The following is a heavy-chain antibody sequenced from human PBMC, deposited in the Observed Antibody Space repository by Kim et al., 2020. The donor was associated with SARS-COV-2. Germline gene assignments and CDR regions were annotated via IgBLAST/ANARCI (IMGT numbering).Heavy chain of an antibody. D-gene: IGHD6-19*01. J-gene: IGHJ3*02. Sequence: SVKVSCKASGGTFSSYAISWVRQAPGQGLEWMGGIIPIFGTANYAQKFQGRVTITADESTSTAYMELSSLRSEDTAVYYCARAHSSGWYRDAFDIWGQGTMVTVSS. CDR2: IIPIFGTA. CDR1: GGTFSSYA. CDR3: ARAHSSGWYRDAFDI. V-gene: IGHV1-69*13.